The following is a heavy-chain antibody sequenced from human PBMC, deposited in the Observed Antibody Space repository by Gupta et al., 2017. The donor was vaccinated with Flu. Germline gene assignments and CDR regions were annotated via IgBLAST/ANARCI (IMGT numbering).Heavy chain of an antibody. D-gene: IGHD2-2*01. J-gene: IGHJ4*02. CDR2: ISGSGGST. Sequence: MSWGRQDPGKGLEWVSAISGSGGSTYYADSVKGRFTISRDNSKNTLYLQMNSLRAEDTAVYYCAKDLSDCSSTSCYPALDYWGQGTLVTVSS. CDR3: AKDLSDCSSTSCYPALDY. V-gene: IGHV3-23*01.